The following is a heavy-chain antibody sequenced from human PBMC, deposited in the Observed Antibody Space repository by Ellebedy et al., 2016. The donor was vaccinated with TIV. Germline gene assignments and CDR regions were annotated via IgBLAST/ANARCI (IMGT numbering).Heavy chain of an antibody. D-gene: IGHD5-24*01. Sequence: SETLSLTXAVYGGSFSGYYWSWIRQPPGKGLEWIGEINHSGSTNYNPSLKSRVTISVDTSKNQFSLKLSSVTAVDTAVYYCASRRWLQSGFDYWGQGTLVTVSS. J-gene: IGHJ4*02. CDR3: ASRRWLQSGFDY. CDR1: GGSFSGYY. CDR2: INHSGST. V-gene: IGHV4-34*01.